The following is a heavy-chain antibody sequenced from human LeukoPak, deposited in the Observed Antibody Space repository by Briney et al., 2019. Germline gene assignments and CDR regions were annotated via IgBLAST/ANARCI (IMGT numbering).Heavy chain of an antibody. CDR3: AIRYYYDSSGYYGDAFDI. J-gene: IGHJ3*02. D-gene: IGHD3-22*01. Sequence: EASVKVSCKASGYSFTGYYMHWVRQAPGQGLEWMGWINPYSGATNFAQKFQGRVSMTRDTSISTAYMELGSLRSDDTAVYYCAIRYYYDSSGYYGDAFDIWGQGTKVTVSS. CDR1: GYSFTGYY. V-gene: IGHV1-2*02. CDR2: INPYSGAT.